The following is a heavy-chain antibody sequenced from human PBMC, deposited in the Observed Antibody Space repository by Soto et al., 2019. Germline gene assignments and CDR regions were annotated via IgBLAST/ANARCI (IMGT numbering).Heavy chain of an antibody. V-gene: IGHV3-48*03. CDR1: GFTFSSYE. D-gene: IGHD3-22*01. J-gene: IGHJ3*02. CDR3: ARDLPLEGYDSSGYPSDAFDI. CDR2: ISSSGSTI. Sequence: EVQLVESGGGLVQPGGSLRLSCAASGFTFSSYEMNWVRQAPGKGLEWVSYISSSGSTIYYAGSVKGRFTISRDNAKNSLYLQMNSLRAEDTAVYYCARDLPLEGYDSSGYPSDAFDIWGQGTMVTVSS.